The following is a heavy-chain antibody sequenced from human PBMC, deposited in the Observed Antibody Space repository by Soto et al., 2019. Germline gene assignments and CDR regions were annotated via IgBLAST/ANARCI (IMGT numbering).Heavy chain of an antibody. V-gene: IGHV3-53*04. D-gene: IGHD2-2*01. CDR1: GFTVSSNY. CDR2: IYSGGST. CDR3: ARYHCSSTSCYLSRAFYI. J-gene: IGHJ3*02. Sequence: EVQLVESGGGLVQPGGSLRLSCAASGFTVSSNYMSWVRQAPGKGLEWVSVIYSGGSTYYADSVKGRFTISRHNSKDSLYLQMNSLRAEDAAVYYCARYHCSSTSCYLSRAFYIWGQGTMVTVSS.